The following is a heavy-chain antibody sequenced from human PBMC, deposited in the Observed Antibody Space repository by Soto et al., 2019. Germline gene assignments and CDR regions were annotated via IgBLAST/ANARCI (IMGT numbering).Heavy chain of an antibody. J-gene: IGHJ4*02. CDR3: ARVPHY. V-gene: IGHV4-30-2*01. Sequence: SETLSLTCAVSGGSISSGGYSWSWIRQPPGKSLEWIGYIYHSGSTYYNPSLKSRVTISVDRSKNQFSLKLSSVTAADTAVYYCARVPHYWGQGTLVTVSS. CDR1: GGSISSGGYS. CDR2: IYHSGST.